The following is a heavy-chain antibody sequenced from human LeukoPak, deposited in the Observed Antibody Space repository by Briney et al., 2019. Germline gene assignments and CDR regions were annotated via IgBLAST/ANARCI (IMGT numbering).Heavy chain of an antibody. J-gene: IGHJ3*02. D-gene: IGHD1-14*01. CDR3: ARDSGLTTGPFDI. CDR1: GGSISSHY. V-gene: IGHV4-4*07. CDR2: IYISGST. Sequence: SETLSLTCTVSGGSISSHYWSWIRQPAGKGLEWIGRIYISGSTTYSPSLKSRLTLSLDTSKNQLSLNLSSVTAADTAVYYCARDSGLTTGPFDIWGQGTMVTVSS.